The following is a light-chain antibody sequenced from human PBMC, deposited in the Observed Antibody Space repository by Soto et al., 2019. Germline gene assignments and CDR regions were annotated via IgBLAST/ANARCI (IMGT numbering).Light chain of an antibody. CDR3: HQRITWWWT. J-gene: IGKJ1*01. V-gene: IGKV3-11*01. CDR2: DAY. CDR1: QRVSRY. Sequence: EIVLTQSPANLFLSPEERATLSCRASQRVSRYLDCYQQNPGQAPRLLIYDAYNRATGIPARFSGSGSVTAFTFTISSLEPESFAVYYCHQRITWWWTFGEGSKV.